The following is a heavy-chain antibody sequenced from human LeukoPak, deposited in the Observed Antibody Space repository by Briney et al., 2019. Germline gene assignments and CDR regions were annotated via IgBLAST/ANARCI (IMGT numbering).Heavy chain of an antibody. CDR2: IYYSGGT. CDR1: TGFISSDY. D-gene: IGHD3-10*01. V-gene: IGHV4-59*08. CDR3: ARLGFSNY. Sequence: PSETLSLTCTVSTGFISSDYWSWIRQPPGKGLEWIGYIYYSGGTNYNPSLKSRVTISVDTSKNQFSLKLSSVTAADMAVYYCARLGFSNYWGQGTLVTVSS. J-gene: IGHJ4*02.